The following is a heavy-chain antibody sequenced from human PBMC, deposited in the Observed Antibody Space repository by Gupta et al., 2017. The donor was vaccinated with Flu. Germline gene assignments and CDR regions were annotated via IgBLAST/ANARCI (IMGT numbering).Heavy chain of an antibody. CDR1: AETFRSDA. CDR3: ARGRYSGYEYGDFDN. Sequence: QLVPSGAEVKKPGSSVTIACKASAETFRSDALSRVRQAPGQGLEGVGGIIPAFGTADAAPRFQGRVTFTTEESTRTAYMALRSLQSEDTAVYYCARGRYSGYEYGDFDNWGRGTRVTVSS. J-gene: IGHJ4*02. D-gene: IGHD5-12*01. CDR2: IIPAFGTA. V-gene: IGHV1-69*05.